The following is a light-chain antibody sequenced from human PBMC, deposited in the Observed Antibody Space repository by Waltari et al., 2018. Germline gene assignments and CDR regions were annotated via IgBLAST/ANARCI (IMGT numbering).Light chain of an antibody. V-gene: IGLV10-54*04. CDR1: NNNIGNQG. CDR3: SAWDSSLSAWL. Sequence: QAGLTQPPSVSKGLRQTATLPCTGNNNNIGNQGAAWLQQHQGHPPKLLSYRNNNRPSGISERFSASRSGNTASLTITGLLPEDEADYYCSAWDSSLSAWLFGGGTRLTVL. J-gene: IGLJ2*01. CDR2: RNN.